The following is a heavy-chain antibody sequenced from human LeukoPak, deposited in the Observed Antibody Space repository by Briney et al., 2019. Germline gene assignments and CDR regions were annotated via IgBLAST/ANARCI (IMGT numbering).Heavy chain of an antibody. CDR1: GGSFSGYY. CDR3: AREESSSSLYY. Sequence: SETLSLTCAVYGGSFSGYYWSWIRQPPGKGLEWIGEINHSGSTNYNPSLKSRVTISVDTSKNQFSLKLSSVTAADTAVYYCAREESSSSLYYWGQGTLVTVSS. D-gene: IGHD6-6*01. CDR2: INHSGST. V-gene: IGHV4-34*01. J-gene: IGHJ4*02.